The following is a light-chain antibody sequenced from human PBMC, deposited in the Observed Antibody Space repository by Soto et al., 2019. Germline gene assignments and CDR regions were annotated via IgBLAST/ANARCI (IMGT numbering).Light chain of an antibody. CDR3: QQYNNWPWT. CDR1: QSVSSD. J-gene: IGKJ1*01. V-gene: IGKV3-15*01. Sequence: EIVLTQSPATLSLSPGERATLSCRASQSVSSDLAWYQQKPGQAPRLLIYGASTRATGIPARFSGSGSGTEFTLIISSLQSEDFAVYFCQQYNNWPWTFGQGTKVDIK. CDR2: GAS.